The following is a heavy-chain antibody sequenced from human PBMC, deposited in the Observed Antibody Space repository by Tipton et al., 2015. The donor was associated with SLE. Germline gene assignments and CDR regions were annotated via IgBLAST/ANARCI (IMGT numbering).Heavy chain of an antibody. CDR1: GGPISSYY. V-gene: IGHV4-59*01. CDR2: IYYSGST. Sequence: TLSLTCTVSGGPISSYYWSWIRQPPGKGLEWIGYIYYSGSTNYNPSLKSRVTISVDTSKNQFSLKLSSVTAADTAVYYCARGRSSSSWGYYYYYMDVWGKGTTVTVSS. CDR3: ARGRSSSSWGYYYYYMDV. D-gene: IGHD6-6*01. J-gene: IGHJ6*03.